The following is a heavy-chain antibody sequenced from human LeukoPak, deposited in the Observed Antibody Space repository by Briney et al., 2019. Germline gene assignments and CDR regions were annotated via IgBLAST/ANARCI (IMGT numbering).Heavy chain of an antibody. J-gene: IGHJ4*02. D-gene: IGHD2-2*01. CDR3: ARDRHSLGYCSSSSCSPFDY. CDR2: ISSSSSTI. CDR1: GFTFSSYS. Sequence: GGSLRLSCAASGFTFSSYSMNWVRQAPGKGLEWVSYISSSSSTIYYADSVKGRLTISRDNAKNPLYLQMNSLRAEDTAVYYCARDRHSLGYCSSSSCSPFDYWAQGTLVTVSS. V-gene: IGHV3-48*04.